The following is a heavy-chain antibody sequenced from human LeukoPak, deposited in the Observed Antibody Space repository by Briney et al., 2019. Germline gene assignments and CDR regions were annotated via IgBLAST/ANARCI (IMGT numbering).Heavy chain of an antibody. CDR3: ESRSNGSV. CDR2: INHSGST. V-gene: IGHV4-34*01. CDR1: GGSFSGYY. D-gene: IGHD2-8*01. J-gene: IGHJ3*01. Sequence: SETLSLTCAVYGGSFSGYYWSWIRQPPGEGLEWIGEINHSGSTNYNPSLKSRVTISVDTSKNQFSLKLSSVTAADTAVYYCESRSNGSVWGQGTMVTVSS.